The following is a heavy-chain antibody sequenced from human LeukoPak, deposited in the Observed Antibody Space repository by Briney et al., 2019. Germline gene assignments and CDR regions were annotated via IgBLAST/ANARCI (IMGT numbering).Heavy chain of an antibody. CDR3: ARDPSPYSSSWYYFDY. D-gene: IGHD6-13*01. J-gene: IGHJ4*02. CDR2: ISYDGSNK. Sequence: GGSLRLSCAASGFTFSDYYMSWIRQAPGKGLEWVAVISYDGSNKYYADSVKGRFTISRDNSKNTLYLQMNSLRAEDTAVYYCARDPSPYSSSWYYFDYWGQGTLVTVSS. CDR1: GFTFSDYY. V-gene: IGHV3-30-3*01.